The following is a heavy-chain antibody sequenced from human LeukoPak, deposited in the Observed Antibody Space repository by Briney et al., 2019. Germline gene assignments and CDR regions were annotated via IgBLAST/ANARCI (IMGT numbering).Heavy chain of an antibody. V-gene: IGHV4-39*01. CDR2: MYYIGST. J-gene: IGHJ3*02. D-gene: IGHD3-10*01. Sequence: PSETLSLTCTVSGGSINSSSYYWGWIRQPPGKGLEWIGSMYYIGSTYYNPSLKSRVTISVDTSKNQFSLKLSSVTAADTAVYYCARHVLLWFGLEGAFDIWGQGTMVTVSS. CDR3: ARHVLLWFGLEGAFDI. CDR1: GGSINSSSYY.